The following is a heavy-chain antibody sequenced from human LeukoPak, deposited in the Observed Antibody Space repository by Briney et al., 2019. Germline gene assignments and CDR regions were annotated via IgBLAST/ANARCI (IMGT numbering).Heavy chain of an antibody. J-gene: IGHJ4*02. CDR3: ARSPPGYSSSWGHFDY. CDR1: GGSISSYY. CDR2: IYYSGST. Sequence: PSETLSLTCTVSGGSISSYYWSWIRQPPGKGLEWIGYIYYSGSTNYNPSLKSLVTISVDTSKNQFSLKLSSVTAADTAVYYCARSPPGYSSSWGHFDYWGQGTLVTVSS. V-gene: IGHV4-59*08. D-gene: IGHD6-13*01.